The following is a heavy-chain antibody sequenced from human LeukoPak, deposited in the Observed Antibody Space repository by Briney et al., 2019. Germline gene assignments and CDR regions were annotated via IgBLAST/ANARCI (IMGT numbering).Heavy chain of an antibody. CDR2: ITASGTAM. V-gene: IGHV3-48*02. D-gene: IGHD1-26*01. J-gene: IGHJ4*02. CDR1: GFTFSSYS. CDR3: ASSGSYRFDY. Sequence: GGSLRLSCAASGFTFSSYSMNWVRQAPGKGLEWVSHITASGTAMFYADSVKGRFTISRDNAKNSLHLQMNSLRDEDTAVYYCASSGSYRFDYWGQGTLVTVSS.